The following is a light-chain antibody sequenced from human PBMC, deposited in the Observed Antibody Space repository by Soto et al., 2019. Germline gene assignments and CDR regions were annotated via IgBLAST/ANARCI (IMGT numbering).Light chain of an antibody. CDR3: QHYGRTLT. V-gene: IGKV3-20*01. CDR1: QSVSSNY. J-gene: IGKJ4*01. Sequence: EVVLTQYPGTLSFSPGERATLSCRASQSVSSNYLAWYQQKPGQAPRLLIFGASTRATGIPDRFSGSGSGTDFTLTISRLEPEDFAVYNCQHYGRTLTFGGGTKV. CDR2: GAS.